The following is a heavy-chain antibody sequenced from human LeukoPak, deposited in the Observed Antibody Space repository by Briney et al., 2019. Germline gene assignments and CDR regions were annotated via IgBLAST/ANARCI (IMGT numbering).Heavy chain of an antibody. CDR2: IYYSGST. D-gene: IGHD1-1*01. CDR3: AREGKNWYGYWHY. Sequence: SETLSLTCTVSGGSISSYYWSWIRQPPGKGLEWIGYIYYSGSTNYNPSLQSRGTISVDTSKSQFSLKLRSVTAADTAVYYCAREGKNWYGYWHYWGQGTLGTVSS. CDR1: GGSISSYY. V-gene: IGHV4-59*13. J-gene: IGHJ4*02.